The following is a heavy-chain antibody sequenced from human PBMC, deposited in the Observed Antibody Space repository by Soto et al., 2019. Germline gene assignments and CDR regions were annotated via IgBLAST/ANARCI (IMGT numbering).Heavy chain of an antibody. Sequence: QVQLQESGPGLVKPSQTLSLTCTVSGGSISSGGYYWSWIRQHPGKGLEWIGYIYYSGSTYYNPSLKGRVTIPVDTSKNQFSLKLSSVTAADTAVYYCARVLAVAGGEIDYWGQGTLVTVSS. CDR2: IYYSGST. CDR3: ARVLAVAGGEIDY. CDR1: GGSISSGGYY. D-gene: IGHD6-19*01. V-gene: IGHV4-31*03. J-gene: IGHJ4*02.